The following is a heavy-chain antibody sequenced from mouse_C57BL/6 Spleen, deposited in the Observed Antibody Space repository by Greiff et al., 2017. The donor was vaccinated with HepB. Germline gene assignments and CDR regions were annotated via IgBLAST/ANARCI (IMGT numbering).Heavy chain of an antibody. J-gene: IGHJ4*01. CDR2: ISDGGSYT. CDR1: GFTFSSYA. V-gene: IGHV5-4*01. D-gene: IGHD1-1*01. Sequence: EVKLVESGGGLVKPGGSLKLSCAASGFTFSSYAMSWVRQTPEKRLEWVATISDGGSYTYYPDNVKGRFTISRDNAKNNLYLQMSHLKSEDTAMYYCARDRDYGSSLYYAMDYWGQGTSVTVSS. CDR3: ARDRDYGSSLYYAMDY.